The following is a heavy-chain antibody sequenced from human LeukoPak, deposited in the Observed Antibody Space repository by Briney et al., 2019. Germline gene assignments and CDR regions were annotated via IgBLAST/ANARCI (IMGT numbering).Heavy chain of an antibody. CDR3: ARDMRFGELLYGDY. D-gene: IGHD3-10*01. CDR2: INTNTGNP. J-gene: IGHJ4*02. Sequence: ASVKVSCKASGYTFTSYAMNWVRQAPGQGLEWMGWINTNTGNPTYAQGFTGRFVFSLDTSVSTAYLQISSLKAEDTAVYYCARDMRFGELLYGDYWGQGTLVTVSS. CDR1: GYTFTSYA. V-gene: IGHV7-4-1*02.